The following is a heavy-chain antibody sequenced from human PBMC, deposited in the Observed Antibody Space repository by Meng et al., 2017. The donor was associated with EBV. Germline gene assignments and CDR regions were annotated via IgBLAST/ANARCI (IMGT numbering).Heavy chain of an antibody. CDR2: VETKTSKYAT. CDR3: WGDLNYGSY. V-gene: IGHV3-73*01. CDR1: GFIFRDSA. J-gene: IGHJ4*02. Sequence: VLLVGSGGGLVQPGGSLKLSCGASGFIFRDSAMHWVRQASGKGLEWVGRVETKTSKYATAYAASVKGRFSVSRDDSKNMVFLEMNSLKTEDTARYYCWGDLNYGSYWGQGTLVTVSS. D-gene: IGHD3-16*01.